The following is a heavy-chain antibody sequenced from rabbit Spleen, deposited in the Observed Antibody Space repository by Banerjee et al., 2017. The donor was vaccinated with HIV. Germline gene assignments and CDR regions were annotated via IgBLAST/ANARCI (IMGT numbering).Heavy chain of an antibody. CDR2: INTGSGVT. Sequence: QQLVESGGGLVKPGASLTLTCKASGFSFSSGYDMTWVRQAPGKGLEWIGDINTGSGVTYYASWAKGRFTVSKTSSTTVTLEMTSLTAADTATYFCSRHLVGGIGWVFDLWGPGTLVTVS. V-gene: IGHV1S40*01. J-gene: IGHJ4*01. CDR3: SRHLVGGIGWVFDL. D-gene: IGHD1-1*01. CDR1: GFSFSSGYD.